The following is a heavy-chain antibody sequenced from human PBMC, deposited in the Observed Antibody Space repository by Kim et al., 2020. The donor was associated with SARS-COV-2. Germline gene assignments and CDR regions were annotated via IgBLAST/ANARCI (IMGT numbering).Heavy chain of an antibody. V-gene: IGHV1-3*01. CDR3: ARGSSTLLFGMDD. J-gene: IGHJ6*02. D-gene: IGHD2-2*01. Sequence: SQKFPGRGTITTDTSASTAYMELSSLRSEDTAVYYCARGSSTLLFGMDDWGQGTTVTVSS.